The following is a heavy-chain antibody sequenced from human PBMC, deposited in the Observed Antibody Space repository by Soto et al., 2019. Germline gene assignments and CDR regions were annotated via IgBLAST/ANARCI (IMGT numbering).Heavy chain of an antibody. V-gene: IGHV4-4*08. CDR1: GDSISNYY. CDR3: ARGPFRNLEYYYYYGMDV. D-gene: IGHD4-4*01. Sequence: SDTLSLTFTVSGDSISNYYWGWIRQPLGKEMEWIGYVSPIWGSAYNPSLQSRVAISLDTSKSQFSLELTSVTATDTAVYYCARGPFRNLEYYYYYGMDVWGQGTTVS. J-gene: IGHJ6*02. CDR2: VSPIWGS.